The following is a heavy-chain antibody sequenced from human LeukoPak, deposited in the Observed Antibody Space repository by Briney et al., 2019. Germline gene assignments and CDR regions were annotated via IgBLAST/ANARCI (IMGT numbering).Heavy chain of an antibody. Sequence: ASVKVSCKASRYTFTGYYMHWVRQAPGQGLEWMGWINPSSGDTNYAQKFQGRVTMTRDTSISTAYMELTSLRSDDTAVYYCVKGDYYGSGTIIVLWGQGTLVTVSS. V-gene: IGHV1-2*02. J-gene: IGHJ4*02. CDR1: RYTFTGYY. CDR3: VKGDYYGSGTIIVL. CDR2: INPSSGDT. D-gene: IGHD3-10*01.